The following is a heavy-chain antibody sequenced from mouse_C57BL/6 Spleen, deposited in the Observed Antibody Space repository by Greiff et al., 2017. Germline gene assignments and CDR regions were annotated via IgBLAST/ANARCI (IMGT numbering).Heavy chain of an antibody. CDR2: ISSGGSYT. Sequence: EVNLVESGGDLVKPGGSLKLSCAASGFTFSSYGMSWVRQTPDKRLVWVATISSGGSYTYYPDNVKGRFTISRDNAKNTLYLQMSSLKSEDTAMYYSARGEVDWYFEVWGTGTTVTVSS. V-gene: IGHV5-6*01. CDR3: ARGEVDWYFEV. J-gene: IGHJ1*03. CDR1: GFTFSSYG. D-gene: IGHD1-1*01.